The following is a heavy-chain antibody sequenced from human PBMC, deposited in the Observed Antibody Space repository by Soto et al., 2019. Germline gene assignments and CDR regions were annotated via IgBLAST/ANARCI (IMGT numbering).Heavy chain of an antibody. CDR1: GGSISRYY. D-gene: IGHD2-2*01. CDR3: ARHRYCSSTSCYDWFDA. J-gene: IGHJ5*02. V-gene: IGHV4-59*08. Sequence: SETLSLTCTIPGGSISRYYWSWIRHPPGKGLEWIGYIYYSGSTNYNPSLKSRVTISVDTSKNQFSLKLSSVTAADTAVYYCARHRYCSSTSCYDWFDAWGQGTLVTVSS. CDR2: IYYSGST.